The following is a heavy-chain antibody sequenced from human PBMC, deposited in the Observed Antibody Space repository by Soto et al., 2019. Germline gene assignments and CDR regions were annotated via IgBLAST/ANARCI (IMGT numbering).Heavy chain of an antibody. Sequence: GHLQQSGPLLVRPSQPLSLTCALSGDSVSSNSAHWNLIRRSPSIGLEWLGRTYYRSRWYNEYAVSVKSRLTVNPDTSKTQFSMHMNSGTPEETAVYYGDGPSSLHWYYRGVWAKGSKVTFSS. CDR1: GDSVSSNSAH. J-gene: IGHJ6*03. CDR3: DGPSSLHWYYRGV. V-gene: IGHV6-1*01. D-gene: IGHD2-15*01. CDR2: TYYRSRWYN.